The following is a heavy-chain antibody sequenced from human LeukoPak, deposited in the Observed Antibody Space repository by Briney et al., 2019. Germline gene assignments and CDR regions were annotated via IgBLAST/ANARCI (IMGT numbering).Heavy chain of an antibody. D-gene: IGHD3-3*01. J-gene: IGHJ5*02. V-gene: IGHV3-23*01. CDR2: ISGSGGST. Sequence: GGSLRLSCAASGFTFSSYAMSWVRQAPGKGLEWVSAISGSGGSTYYADSVKGRFTISRDNSKNTLYLQMNGLRAEDTAVYYCAKDLARNYDFWSGSWFDPWGQGTLVTVSS. CDR1: GFTFSSYA. CDR3: AKDLARNYDFWSGSWFDP.